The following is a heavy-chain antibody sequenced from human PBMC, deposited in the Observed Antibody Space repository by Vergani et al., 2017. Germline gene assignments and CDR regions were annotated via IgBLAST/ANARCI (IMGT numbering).Heavy chain of an antibody. CDR1: GFTFSDYY. V-gene: IGHV3-11*06. Sequence: VQLVETGGGLIQPGGSLRLSCAASGFTFSDYYMSWIRQAPGQGLEWVSYISSSSSYTNYADSVKGRFTISRYNAKNSLYLQMNSLRAEDTAVYYCERDLSLGPTTVVTPRAVDSGGQGTMVTVSA. CDR2: ISSSSSYT. J-gene: IGHJ3*02. CDR3: ERDLSLGPTTVVTPRAVDS. D-gene: IGHD4-23*01.